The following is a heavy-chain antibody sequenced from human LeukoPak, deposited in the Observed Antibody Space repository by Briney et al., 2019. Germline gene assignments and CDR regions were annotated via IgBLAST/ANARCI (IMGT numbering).Heavy chain of an antibody. CDR2: ISSSGSTI. CDR3: ARATSGNGMDV. J-gene: IGHJ6*04. CDR1: GFTISTYD. Sequence: GGSLRLSCAASGFTISTYDINWVSQAPGRGVEWVSYISSSGSTIYYADSVKGRFTISRDNAKNLLYLQMNSLRAEDTAVYYCARATSGNGMDVWGKGTTVTVSS. D-gene: IGHD1-26*01. V-gene: IGHV3-48*03.